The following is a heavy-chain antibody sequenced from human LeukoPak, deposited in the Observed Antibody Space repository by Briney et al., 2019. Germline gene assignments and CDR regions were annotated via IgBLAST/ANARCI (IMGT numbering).Heavy chain of an antibody. D-gene: IGHD2-8*01. Sequence: PSETLSLTCSVYGGSLSPYYWNWIRQPPGKGLEWIGEINHRGSTTYNPSLKSRVTIAVDTSKNQFSLKLSSVTAADTAVYYCAREADAWFDPWGQGTLVTVSS. CDR2: INHRGST. J-gene: IGHJ5*02. V-gene: IGHV4-34*01. CDR3: AREADAWFDP. CDR1: GGSLSPYY.